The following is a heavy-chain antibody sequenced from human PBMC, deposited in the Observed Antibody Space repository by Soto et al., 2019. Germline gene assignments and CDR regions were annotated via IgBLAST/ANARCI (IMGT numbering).Heavy chain of an antibody. CDR3: ARGPTEYCSGGSCYRDGAFDI. V-gene: IGHV3-21*01. CDR2: ISSTSSDI. CDR1: GCTFISYS. Sequence: GGSLRLSCAASGCTFISYSMSWVRQAPGKGLEWVSSISSTSSDIYYADSVKGRFTISRENAKNSLYLQMNSLRAGDTAVYYCARGPTEYCSGGSCYRDGAFDIWGQGTMVT. J-gene: IGHJ3*02. D-gene: IGHD2-15*01.